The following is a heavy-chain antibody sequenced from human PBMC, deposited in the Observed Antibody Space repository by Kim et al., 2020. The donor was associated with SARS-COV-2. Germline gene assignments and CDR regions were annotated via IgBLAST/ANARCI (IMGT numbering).Heavy chain of an antibody. V-gene: IGHV7-4-1*02. CDR2: INTNTGNP. Sequence: ASVKVSCKASGYTFTSYAMNWVRQAPGQGLEWMGWINTNTGNPTYAQGFTGRFVFSLDTSVSTAYLQISSLKAEDTAVYYCARYYDILTRGAFDIWGQGTMVTVSS. J-gene: IGHJ3*02. CDR1: GYTFTSYA. CDR3: ARYYDILTRGAFDI. D-gene: IGHD3-9*01.